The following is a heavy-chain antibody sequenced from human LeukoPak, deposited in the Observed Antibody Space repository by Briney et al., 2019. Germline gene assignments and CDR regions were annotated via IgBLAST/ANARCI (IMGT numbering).Heavy chain of an antibody. CDR1: GFTFRTYD. CDR2: IGTAGYT. CDR3: ARQLRPLGFDF. Sequence: PGGSLRLSCAASGFTFRTYDMHWVRQATGKSLEWVSAIGTAGYTYYQGSVKGRFTISREFATNYLYLQMNSLRAEDTAVYYCARQLRPLGFDFWGQGTLVTVSS. V-gene: IGHV3-13*01. J-gene: IGHJ4*02.